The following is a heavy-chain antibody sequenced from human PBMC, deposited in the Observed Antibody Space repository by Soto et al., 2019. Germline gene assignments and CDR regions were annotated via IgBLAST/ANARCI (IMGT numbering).Heavy chain of an antibody. V-gene: IGHV3-23*01. Sequence: GGSLRHSCAASGGTCISYAMSWVRQATGKGLEWVSAISGSGGSTYYADSVKGRFTISRDNSKNTLYLQMNSLRAEDTAVYYCAKGTGYYYYYYMDVWGKGTTVTVSS. CDR1: GGTCISYA. CDR2: ISGSGGST. J-gene: IGHJ6*03. CDR3: AKGTGYYYYYYMDV.